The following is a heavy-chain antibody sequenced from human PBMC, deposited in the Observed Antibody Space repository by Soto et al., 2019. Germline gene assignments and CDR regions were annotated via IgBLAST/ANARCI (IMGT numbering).Heavy chain of an antibody. D-gene: IGHD4-4*01. V-gene: IGHV3-30-3*01. CDR2: ISYDGSNK. CDR3: ARDAGGNYAFDI. CDR1: GFTFSSYA. Sequence: QVQLVESGGGVVQPGRSLRLSCAASGFTFSSYAMHWVRQAPGKGLEWVAVISYDGSNKYYADSVKGRFTISRDNSKNTLYLQMNSLRAEDTAVYYCARDAGGNYAFDIWGQGTMVTVSS. J-gene: IGHJ3*02.